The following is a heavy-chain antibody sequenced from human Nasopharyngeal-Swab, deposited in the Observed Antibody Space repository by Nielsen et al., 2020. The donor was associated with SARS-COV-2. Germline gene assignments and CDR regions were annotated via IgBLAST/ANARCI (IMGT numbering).Heavy chain of an antibody. CDR1: GDSVSSNSAA. CDR2: TYSRSKWYK. CDR3: ARSLHSSSCYRVAGWGSYYFDY. V-gene: IGHV6-1*01. D-gene: IGHD6-13*01. Sequence: SETLSLTCAISGDSVSSNSAAWNWFTQSPSRGLEWPGSTYSRSKWYKDYAVTVKSRIIIDPDTSKNQFSLQLNSVTPEDTAVYYCARSLHSSSCYRVAGWGSYYFDYWGQGTLVTVSS. J-gene: IGHJ4*02.